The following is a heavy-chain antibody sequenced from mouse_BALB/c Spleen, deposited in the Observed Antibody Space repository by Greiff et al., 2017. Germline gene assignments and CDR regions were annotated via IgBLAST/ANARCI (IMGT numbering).Heavy chain of an antibody. J-gene: IGHJ4*01. Sequence: DVKLVESGGGLVKPGGSLKLSCAASGFTFSSYAMSWVRQTPEKRLEWVASISSGGSTYYPDSVKGRFTISRDNARNILYLQMSSLRSEDTAMYYCARRGYYGNYDAMDYWGQGTSVTVSS. D-gene: IGHD2-1*01. CDR3: ARRGYYGNYDAMDY. CDR1: GFTFSSYA. CDR2: ISSGGST. V-gene: IGHV5-6-5*01.